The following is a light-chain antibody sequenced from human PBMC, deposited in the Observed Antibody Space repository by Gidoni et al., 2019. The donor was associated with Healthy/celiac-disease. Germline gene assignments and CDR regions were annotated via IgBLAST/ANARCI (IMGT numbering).Light chain of an antibody. Sequence: QPVLTQPPSASRTPGPRVTISCSGSSSNIGSNYVYWYQQLPGTAPKLLIYRNNQRPSGVPDRFSGSKSGTSASLAISGLRSEDEADYYCAAWDDSLSGRGVFGGGTKLTVL. V-gene: IGLV1-47*01. CDR1: SSNIGSNY. CDR2: RNN. CDR3: AAWDDSLSGRGV. J-gene: IGLJ2*01.